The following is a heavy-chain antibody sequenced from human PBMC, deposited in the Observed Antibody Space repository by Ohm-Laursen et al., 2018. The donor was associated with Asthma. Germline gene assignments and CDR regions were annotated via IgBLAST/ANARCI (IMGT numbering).Heavy chain of an antibody. J-gene: IGHJ3*02. CDR2: IHYSGSN. D-gene: IGHD3-9*01. Sequence: TLSLTCTVSGGAINRGGYYWSWIRQRPGKGLEWIGNIHYSGSNIYNPSLESRLSISVDTSKNQFSLKLSSVTAADTAVYYCARGPYYDILTGYQEAFDIWGQGTMVTVSS. CDR3: ARGPYYDILTGYQEAFDI. CDR1: GGAINRGGYY. V-gene: IGHV4-31*03.